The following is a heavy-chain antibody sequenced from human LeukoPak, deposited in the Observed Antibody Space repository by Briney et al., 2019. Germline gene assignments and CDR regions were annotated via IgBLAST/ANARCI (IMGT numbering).Heavy chain of an antibody. CDR2: SSRSSSPI. V-gene: IGHV3-48*02. J-gene: IGHJ4*02. D-gene: IGHD2-2*01. CDR1: GFTFRIYG. CDR3: AREGYGSSHSCQFDY. Sequence: GGSLRLSCAASGFTFRIYGMICVRPARGKGREGFSYSSRSSSPIYYADSVKGRFTISRDNAKTSLHLQMNSLRDEDTAVYFCAREGYGSSHSCQFDYWGQGTLVTVSS.